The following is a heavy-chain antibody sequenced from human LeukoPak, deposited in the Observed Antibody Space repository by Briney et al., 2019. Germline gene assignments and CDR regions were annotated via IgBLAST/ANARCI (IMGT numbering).Heavy chain of an antibody. CDR3: ARDPMYYYDSSAPTIFDY. J-gene: IGHJ4*02. CDR2: ISSSSSYI. D-gene: IGHD3-22*01. CDR1: GFTFSSYS. Sequence: GGSLRLSCAASGFTFSSYSMNWVRQAPGKGLEWVSSISSSSSYIYYADSVKGRFAISRDNAKNSLYLQMNSLRAEDTAVYYCARDPMYYYDSSAPTIFDYWGQGTLVTVSS. V-gene: IGHV3-21*01.